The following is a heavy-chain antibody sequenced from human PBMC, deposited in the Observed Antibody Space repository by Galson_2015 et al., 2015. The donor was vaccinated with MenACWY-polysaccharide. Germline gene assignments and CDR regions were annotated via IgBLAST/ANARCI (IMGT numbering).Heavy chain of an antibody. D-gene: IGHD2-2*01. CDR2: IWYDGSNK. V-gene: IGHV3-33*01. J-gene: IGHJ2*01. CDR3: ARSKYCSSTSCYEWYFDL. Sequence: SLRLSCAASGFTFSSYGMHWVRQAPGKGLEWVAVIWYDGSNKYYADSVKGRFTISRDNSKNTLYLQTNSLRAEDTAVYYCARSKYCSSTSCYEWYFDLWGRGTLVTVSS. CDR1: GFTFSSYG.